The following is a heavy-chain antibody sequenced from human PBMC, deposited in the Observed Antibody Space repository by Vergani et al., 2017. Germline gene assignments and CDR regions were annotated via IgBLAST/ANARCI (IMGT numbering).Heavy chain of an antibody. D-gene: IGHD3-22*01. CDR3: ARRKDSSGYYPRLGWFDP. CDR1: GGSISSSSYY. CDR2: IYYSGST. J-gene: IGHJ5*02. Sequence: QLQLQESGPGLVKPSETLSLTCTVSGGSISSSSYYWGWIRQPPGKGLEWIGSIYYSGSTYSNPSLNGRVTISVDTSKNQFSLKLSSVTAADTAVYYCARRKDSSGYYPRLGWFDPWGQGTRVTVSS. V-gene: IGHV4-39*01.